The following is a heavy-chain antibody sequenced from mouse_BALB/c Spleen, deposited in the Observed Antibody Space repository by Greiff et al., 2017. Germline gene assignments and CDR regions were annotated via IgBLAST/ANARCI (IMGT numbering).Heavy chain of an antibody. D-gene: IGHD1-1*01. CDR2: INPSSGYT. CDR1: GYTFTSYT. Sequence: QVQLQQSGAELARPGASVKMSCKASGYTFTSYTMHWVKQRPGQGLEWIGYINPSSGYTNYNQKFKDKATLTADKSSSTAYMQLSSLTSEDSAVYYCARYYYGHWYFDVWGAGTTVTVSS. CDR3: ARYYYGHWYFDV. V-gene: IGHV1-4*01. J-gene: IGHJ1*01.